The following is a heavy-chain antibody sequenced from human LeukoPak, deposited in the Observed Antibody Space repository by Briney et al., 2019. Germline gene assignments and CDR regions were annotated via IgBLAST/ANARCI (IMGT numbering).Heavy chain of an antibody. CDR1: GGSFSGYY. D-gene: IGHD6-13*01. J-gene: IGHJ4*02. CDR2: INHSGST. Sequence: PSETLSLTCAVYGGSFSGYYWSWIRQPPGKGLEWIGEINHSGSTNYNPSLKSRVTISGDTSKNQFSLKLSSVTAADTAVYYCARRLDSSLDYWGQGTLVTVSS. V-gene: IGHV4-34*01. CDR3: ARRLDSSLDY.